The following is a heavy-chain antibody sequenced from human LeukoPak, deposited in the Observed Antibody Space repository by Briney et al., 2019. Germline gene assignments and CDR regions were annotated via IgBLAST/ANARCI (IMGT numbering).Heavy chain of an antibody. Sequence: GGSLRLSCAASGFTFSSYEMNWVHQAPGKGLEWVSYISSSGSTIYYADSVKGRFTISRDNAKNSLYLQMNSLRAEDTAVYYCARESDYSGFDPWGQGTLVTVPS. CDR3: ARESDYSGFDP. CDR2: ISSSGSTI. J-gene: IGHJ5*02. CDR1: GFTFSSYE. V-gene: IGHV3-48*03. D-gene: IGHD3-10*01.